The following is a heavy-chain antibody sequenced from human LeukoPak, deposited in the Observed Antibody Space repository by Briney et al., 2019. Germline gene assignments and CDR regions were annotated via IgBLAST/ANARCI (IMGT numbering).Heavy chain of an antibody. J-gene: IGHJ4*02. CDR3: ASQGALGHIDS. CDR1: GDSVSSNSAA. CDR2: TYYRSKWYN. V-gene: IGHV6-1*01. Sequence: SQTLSLTCAISGDSVSSNSAAWHWIRQSPSRGLEWLGRTYYRSKWYNEYAVSVKGRITINPDTSKNQFSLQLNSMIPEDTAVYYCASQGALGHIDSWGQGTLVTVSS.